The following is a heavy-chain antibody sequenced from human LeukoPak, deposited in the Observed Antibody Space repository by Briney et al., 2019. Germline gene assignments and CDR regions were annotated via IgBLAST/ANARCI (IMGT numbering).Heavy chain of an antibody. V-gene: IGHV4-39*01. CDR1: GGSISGSSYY. Sequence: SETLSLTCTVSGGSISGSSYYWGWIRQPPGKGLEWIGSISYSGTIFSNPSLRSRVTKSVDTSRNQFSMKLSSVTAADTAVYYCARHSSYYDDSGSYYYFDSWGQGTLVTVSS. CDR3: ARHSSYYDDSGSYYYFDS. CDR2: ISYSGTI. J-gene: IGHJ4*02. D-gene: IGHD3-22*01.